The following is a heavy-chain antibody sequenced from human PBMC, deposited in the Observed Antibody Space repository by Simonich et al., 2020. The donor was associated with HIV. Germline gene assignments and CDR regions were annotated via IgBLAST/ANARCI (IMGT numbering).Heavy chain of an antibody. V-gene: IGHV4-34*02. CDR3: AKVARYFDWYSTAFDY. CDR1: GGSFSGYY. Sequence: QVQLQQWGAGLLKPSETLSLTCAVFGGSFSGYYWDWIRQPPGKGLEWIGEINHSASTKYNPSLKGRVTISVDTSKNQFSLKLTSVTAADTAVYYCAKVARYFDWYSTAFDYWGQGTLVTVSS. D-gene: IGHD3-9*01. J-gene: IGHJ4*02. CDR2: INHSAST.